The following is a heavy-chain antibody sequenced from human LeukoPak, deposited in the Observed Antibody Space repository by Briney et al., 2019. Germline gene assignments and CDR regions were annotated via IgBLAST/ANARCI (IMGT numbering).Heavy chain of an antibody. CDR1: GGSISSYY. Sequence: PSETLSLTCTVSGGSISSYYWSWLRQPPGKGLEWIGYIYYSGSTNYNPSLKSRVTISVDTSKNQFSLKLSSVTAADTAVYYCARVGLRYFDWTHFDYWGQGTLVTVSS. J-gene: IGHJ4*02. CDR2: IYYSGST. CDR3: ARVGLRYFDWTHFDY. D-gene: IGHD3-9*01. V-gene: IGHV4-59*01.